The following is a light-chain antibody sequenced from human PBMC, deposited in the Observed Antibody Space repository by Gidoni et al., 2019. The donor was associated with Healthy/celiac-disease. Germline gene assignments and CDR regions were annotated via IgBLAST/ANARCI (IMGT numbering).Light chain of an antibody. Sequence: QSALTQPASVSGSPGQSITISCTGTSSEVGSYNLVSWYQQHPGKAPKRMIYEGSKRPSGVSNRFSGSKSGNTASLTISGLQAEDEADYYCCSYAGSSTKGYVFGTGTKVTVL. J-gene: IGLJ1*01. V-gene: IGLV2-23*01. CDR2: EGS. CDR3: CSYAGSSTKGYV. CDR1: SSEVGSYNL.